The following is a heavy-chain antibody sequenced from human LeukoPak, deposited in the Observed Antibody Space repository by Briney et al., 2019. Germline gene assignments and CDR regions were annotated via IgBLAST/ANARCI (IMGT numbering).Heavy chain of an antibody. CDR1: GYTFTSYG. CDR2: ISAYNGNT. D-gene: IGHD3-10*01. V-gene: IGHV1-18*01. CDR3: ARDHLTMVRGTSDY. Sequence: ASVKLSCKASGYTFTSYGISWVRQAPGQGLEWMGWISAYNGNTNYAQKLQGRVTMTTDTSTSTAYMELRSLRSDDTAVYYCARDHLTMVRGTSDYWGQGTLVTVSS. J-gene: IGHJ4*02.